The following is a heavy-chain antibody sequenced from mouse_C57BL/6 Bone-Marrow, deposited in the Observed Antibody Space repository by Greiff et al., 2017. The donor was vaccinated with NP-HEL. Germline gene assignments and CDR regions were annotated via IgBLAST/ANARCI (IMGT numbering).Heavy chain of an antibody. CDR2: IYPGSGST. CDR1: GYTFTSYW. V-gene: IGHV1-55*01. J-gene: IGHJ4*01. Sequence: QVQLQQPGAELVKPGASVKMSCKASGYTFTSYWITWVKQRPGQGLEWIGDIYPGSGSTNYNEKFKSKATLTVDTSSSTAYMQLSSLTSEDSAVYHCARSDYADYYAMDYWGQGTSVTVSS. CDR3: ARSDYADYYAMDY. D-gene: IGHD2-4*01.